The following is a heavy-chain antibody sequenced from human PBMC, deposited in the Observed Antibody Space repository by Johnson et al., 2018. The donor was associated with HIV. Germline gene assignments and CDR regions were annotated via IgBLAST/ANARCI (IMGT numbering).Heavy chain of an antibody. J-gene: IGHJ3*02. D-gene: IGHD3-10*01. CDR1: GFTFSSYG. CDR2: IRYDGSNK. V-gene: IGHV3-30*02. CDR3: AKVPSSVWFGEVI. Sequence: QVQLVESGGGSVQPGGSLRLSCAASGFTFSSYGMHWVRQAPGKGLEWVAFIRYDGSNKYYADSVKGRFTISRDNSKNTLYLQMMSLRTEDTAVYFCAKVPSSVWFGEVIWGQGTMVTVSS.